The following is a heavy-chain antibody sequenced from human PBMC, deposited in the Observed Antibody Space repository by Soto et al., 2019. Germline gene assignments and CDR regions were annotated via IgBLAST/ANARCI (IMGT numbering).Heavy chain of an antibody. Sequence: GGSLRLSCAASGFSFSNYAVSWVRQAPGKGLEWVSVFDGSVGHTYYTNSVKGRFTISNDNSKNTLFLQMNSLKAEDTAVYFCAKHLSYDSGWPLHYWGQGTLVTVSS. CDR1: GFSFSNYA. D-gene: IGHD6-19*01. CDR3: AKHLSYDSGWPLHY. CDR2: FDGSVGHT. J-gene: IGHJ4*02. V-gene: IGHV3-23*01.